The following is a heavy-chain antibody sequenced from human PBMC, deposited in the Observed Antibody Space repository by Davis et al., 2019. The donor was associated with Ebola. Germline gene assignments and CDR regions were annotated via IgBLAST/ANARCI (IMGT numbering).Heavy chain of an antibody. Sequence: GESLKISCAASGFTFSSYAMHWVRQAPGKGLEWVAVISYDGSNKYYADSVKGRFTISRDNSKNTLYLQMNSLRAEDTAVYYCARGRGWSKGFDPWGQGTLVTVSS. CDR2: ISYDGSNK. V-gene: IGHV3-30-3*01. J-gene: IGHJ5*02. CDR3: ARGRGWSKGFDP. D-gene: IGHD1-26*01. CDR1: GFTFSSYA.